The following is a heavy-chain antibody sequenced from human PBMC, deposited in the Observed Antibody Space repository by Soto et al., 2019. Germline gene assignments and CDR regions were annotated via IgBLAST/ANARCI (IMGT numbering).Heavy chain of an antibody. D-gene: IGHD2-2*01. CDR3: AADPPRYCSSTSCYSTSGAFDI. J-gene: IGHJ3*02. Sequence: ASVKVSCKASGYTFINYGISWVRQAPGQGLEWMGWIIAYSGNTNYAQKIQERVTMTRDMSTSTAYMELSSLRSEDTAVYYCAADPPRYCSSTSCYSTSGAFDIWGQGTMVTVSS. CDR1: GYTFINYG. V-gene: IGHV1-18*01. CDR2: IIAYSGNT.